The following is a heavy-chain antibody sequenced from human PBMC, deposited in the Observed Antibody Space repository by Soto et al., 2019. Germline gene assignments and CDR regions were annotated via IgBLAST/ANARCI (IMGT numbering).Heavy chain of an antibody. D-gene: IGHD3-3*01. J-gene: IGHJ6*02. V-gene: IGHV3-23*01. Sequence: PGGSLRLSCAASGFILSSSAMSWVRQAPGKGLEWVSAISGSGTSTYYADSVKGRFTISGDKSKNTVYLQMNSLRAEDTAVYYCAKGPTIFGVVITFEYYYGMDVWGQGTTVTVSS. CDR2: ISGSGTST. CDR1: GFILSSSA. CDR3: AKGPTIFGVVITFEYYYGMDV.